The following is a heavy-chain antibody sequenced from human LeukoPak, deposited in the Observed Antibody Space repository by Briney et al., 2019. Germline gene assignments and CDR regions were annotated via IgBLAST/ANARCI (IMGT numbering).Heavy chain of an antibody. CDR2: IDPSDSYT. D-gene: IGHD6-13*01. Sequence: GESLQISCKGSGYSFTSYWISWVRQMPGKGLEWMGRIDPSDSYTNYSPSFQGHVTISADKSISTAYLQWSSLKASDTAMYYCARHQAAAGTDYYYGMDVWGQGTTVTVSS. CDR3: ARHQAAAGTDYYYGMDV. CDR1: GYSFTSYW. V-gene: IGHV5-10-1*01. J-gene: IGHJ6*02.